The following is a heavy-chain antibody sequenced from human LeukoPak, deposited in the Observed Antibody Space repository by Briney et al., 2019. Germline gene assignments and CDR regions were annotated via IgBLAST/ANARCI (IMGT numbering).Heavy chain of an antibody. CDR2: ISYDGSNK. D-gene: IGHD3-10*01. J-gene: IGHJ5*02. Sequence: GGSLRLSCAASGFTFSSYGMHWVRQAPGKGLEWVAVISYDGSNKYYADSVKGRFTISRDNSQNTLYLQMNSLRAEDTAVYYCAKGMPPSLFLWFGEPQFDPWGQGTLVTVSS. CDR3: AKGMPPSLFLWFGEPQFDP. CDR1: GFTFSSYG. V-gene: IGHV3-30*18.